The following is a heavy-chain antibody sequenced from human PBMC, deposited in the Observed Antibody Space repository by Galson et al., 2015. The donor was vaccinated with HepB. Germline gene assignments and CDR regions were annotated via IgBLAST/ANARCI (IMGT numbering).Heavy chain of an antibody. CDR2: ISNDATNQ. Sequence: SLRLSCAASGFTFNNYAMHWVRQAPGRGLEWVAVISNDATNQFYGDSVQGRFTISRDNSRNTLYLQMNSLKNGDTAVYYCARGIPRTTDYISKHYYYGMDVWGLGTTVSVSS. J-gene: IGHJ6*02. V-gene: IGHV3-30*04. D-gene: IGHD4-11*01. CDR3: ARGIPRTTDYISKHYYYGMDV. CDR1: GFTFNNYA.